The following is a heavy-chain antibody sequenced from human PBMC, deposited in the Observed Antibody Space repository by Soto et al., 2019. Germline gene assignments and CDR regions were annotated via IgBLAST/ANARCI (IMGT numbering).Heavy chain of an antibody. Sequence: QVQLQQWGAGLLKPSETLSLTCAVYGGSFSGYYWSWIRQPPGKGLAWIGEINHSGSTTYNPSLKSRVTISVDTSKNQFSLKLSSVTAADTAVYYCARGRFVSGRPWYFDLWGRGTLVTVSS. J-gene: IGHJ2*01. CDR2: INHSGST. D-gene: IGHD3-16*01. CDR1: GGSFSGYY. V-gene: IGHV4-34*01. CDR3: ARGRFVSGRPWYFDL.